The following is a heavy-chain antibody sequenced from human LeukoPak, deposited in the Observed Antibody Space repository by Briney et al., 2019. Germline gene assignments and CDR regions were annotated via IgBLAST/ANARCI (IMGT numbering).Heavy chain of an antibody. Sequence: ASVKVSCKASGGTFSSYAISWVRQAPGQGLEWMGGIIPIFGTANYAQKFQGRVTITADESTSTAYMELSSLRSGDTAVYYCAGSETYCGGDCFDYWGQGTLVTVSS. J-gene: IGHJ4*02. CDR3: AGSETYCGGDCFDY. V-gene: IGHV1-69*13. CDR2: IIPIFGTA. CDR1: GGTFSSYA. D-gene: IGHD2-21*01.